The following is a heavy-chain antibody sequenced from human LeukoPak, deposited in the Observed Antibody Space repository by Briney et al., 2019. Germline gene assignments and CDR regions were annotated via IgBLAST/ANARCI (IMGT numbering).Heavy chain of an antibody. CDR2: FGGSSGYI. Sequence: PGGSLRLSCAASGFTFSSYAMSWVRQAPGKGLEWVSSFGGSSGYIYYANSVKGRFTISRDNAKSSLYLQMNSLRAEDTAVYYCAREGRYCSSSNCHFDYWGQGTLVTVSS. J-gene: IGHJ4*02. CDR3: AREGRYCSSSNCHFDY. D-gene: IGHD2-2*01. V-gene: IGHV3-21*01. CDR1: GFTFSSYA.